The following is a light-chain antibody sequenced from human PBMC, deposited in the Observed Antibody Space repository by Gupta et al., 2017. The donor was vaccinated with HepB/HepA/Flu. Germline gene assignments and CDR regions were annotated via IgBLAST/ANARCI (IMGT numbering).Light chain of an antibody. CDR1: QSVSSSY. V-gene: IGKV3-20*01. Sequence: EIVLTQSPGTLSLSPGERATLSCRASQSVSSSYLAWYQQKPGQAPRLLIYGASSRATGIPDSFSGSGYGTDFTLTISRLEPEDFAVYYCQQYGSSPPYTFGQGTKLEIK. CDR2: GAS. J-gene: IGKJ2*01. CDR3: QQYGSSPPYT.